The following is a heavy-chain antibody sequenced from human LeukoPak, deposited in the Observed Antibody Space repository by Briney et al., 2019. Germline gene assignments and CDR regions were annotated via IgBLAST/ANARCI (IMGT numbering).Heavy chain of an antibody. J-gene: IGHJ4*02. CDR1: GGSFSGYF. V-gene: IGHV4-34*01. Sequence: PSETLFLTCAVYGGSFSGYFWSWIRQPPGKGLEWIGEINDSGSTKYNPSLKSRVTISVDTSKNQFSLKLNSVTAADTSVYYCARGYCRGGSCQVFDYWGQGTLVTVSS. CDR3: ARGYCRGGSCQVFDY. D-gene: IGHD2-15*01. CDR2: INDSGST.